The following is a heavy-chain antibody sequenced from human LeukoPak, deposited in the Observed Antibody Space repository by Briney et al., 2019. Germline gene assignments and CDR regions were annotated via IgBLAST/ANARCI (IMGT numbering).Heavy chain of an antibody. J-gene: IGHJ6*02. D-gene: IGHD3-9*01. V-gene: IGHV1-18*01. CDR2: ISAYNGNT. CDR3: ARDTYYDILTGYYYYYGMDA. CDR1: GYTFTSYG. Sequence: ASVKVSCKASGYTFTSYGISWVRQAPGQGLEWMGWISAYNGNTNYAQKLQGRVTMTTDTSTSTAYMELRSLRSDDTAVYYCARDTYYDILTGYYYYYGMDAWGQGTTVTVSS.